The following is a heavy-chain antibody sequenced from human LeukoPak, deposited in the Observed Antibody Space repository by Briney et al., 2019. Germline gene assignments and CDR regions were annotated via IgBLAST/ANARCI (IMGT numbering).Heavy chain of an antibody. J-gene: IGHJ4*01. CDR1: GLSFGGDA. CDR3: TISSYDGSLYEDF. V-gene: IGHV3-49*04. Sequence: PGGSLRLSCTASGLSFGGDAVSWVRQAPGKGLEWVGFIRSNASGGTTEYAASVKGRLVISRDDSKSIAYLQMNSLKREDTAVYYCTISSYDGSLYEDFWGHGTLVTVSS. D-gene: IGHD3-22*01. CDR2: IRSNASGGTT.